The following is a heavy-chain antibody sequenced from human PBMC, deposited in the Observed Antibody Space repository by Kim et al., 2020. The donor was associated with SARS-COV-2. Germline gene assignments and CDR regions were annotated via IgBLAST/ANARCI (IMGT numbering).Heavy chain of an antibody. CDR3: ATETRFSGGGHYLVYNDR. Sequence: GGSLRLSCAASGFTFSNYAMGWVRQAPWKGLEWVSEVGTSGGDTYYAASVKGRFTVSRDNSKNTLYLQMNSLRAEDTAVYYCATETRFSGGGHYLVYNDRWGQGTLVTVSS. CDR2: VGTSGGDT. CDR1: GFTFSNYA. D-gene: IGHD2-15*01. J-gene: IGHJ5*02. V-gene: IGHV3-23*01.